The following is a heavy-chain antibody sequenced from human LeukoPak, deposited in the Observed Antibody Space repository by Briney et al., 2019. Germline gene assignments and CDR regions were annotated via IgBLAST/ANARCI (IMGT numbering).Heavy chain of an antibody. V-gene: IGHV3-30-3*01. D-gene: IGHD4-17*01. CDR2: ISHDGSNK. CDR1: GFTFSSYA. CDR3: ARGGKHDYGDYDLDY. J-gene: IGHJ4*02. Sequence: GGSLRLSCTASGFTFSSYAMHWVRQAPGKGPEWVAVISHDGSNKFYADSVEGRFSISRDNSKSRLYLQMNSLRGEDTAVYYCARGGKHDYGDYDLDYWGQGTLVTVSS.